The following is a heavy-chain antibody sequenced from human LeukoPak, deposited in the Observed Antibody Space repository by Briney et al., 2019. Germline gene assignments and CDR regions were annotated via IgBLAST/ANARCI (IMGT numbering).Heavy chain of an antibody. CDR2: INHSGST. D-gene: IGHD4-17*01. V-gene: IGHV4-34*01. Sequence: SETLSLTCTVSGGSISTYYWSWIRQPPGKGLEWIGEINHSGSTNYNPSLKSRVTISVDTSKNQFSLKLSSVTAADTAVYYCASETTERFDPWGQGTLVTVSS. J-gene: IGHJ5*02. CDR3: ASETTERFDP. CDR1: GGSISTYY.